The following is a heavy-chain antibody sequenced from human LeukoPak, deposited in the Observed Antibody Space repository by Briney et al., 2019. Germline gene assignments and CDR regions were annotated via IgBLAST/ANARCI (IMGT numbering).Heavy chain of an antibody. Sequence: ASLKVSCAAYGYTFTSYGISWVRQAPGQGLEWMGGISAYSGNTNYAPKLKGRVTMTTDTSTSTAYMELTSLRSDDTAVYYCARGLQDYDYWGQGTLVTVSS. CDR1: GYTFTSYG. D-gene: IGHD2-21*01. CDR2: ISAYSGNT. CDR3: ARGLQDYDY. J-gene: IGHJ4*02. V-gene: IGHV1-18*01.